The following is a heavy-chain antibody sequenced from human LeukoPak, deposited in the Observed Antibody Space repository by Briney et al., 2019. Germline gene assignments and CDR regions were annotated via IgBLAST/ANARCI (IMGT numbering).Heavy chain of an antibody. CDR2: IRYDGSNK. CDR3: AKFAGYGSGSYPSQDYYYYGMDV. Sequence: PGGSLRLSCAASGFTFSSYGMHWVRQAPGGGLEWVAFIRYDGSNKYYADSVKGRFTISRDNSKNTLYLKMNSLRAEDTAVYYCAKFAGYGSGSYPSQDYYYYGMDVWGQGTTVTVSS. CDR1: GFTFSSYG. V-gene: IGHV3-30*02. D-gene: IGHD3-10*01. J-gene: IGHJ6*02.